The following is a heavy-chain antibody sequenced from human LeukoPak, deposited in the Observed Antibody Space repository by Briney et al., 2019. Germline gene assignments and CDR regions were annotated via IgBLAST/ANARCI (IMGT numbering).Heavy chain of an antibody. D-gene: IGHD3-22*01. V-gene: IGHV1-2*02. Sequence: ASVKVSCKASGYTFTGYYMHWVRQAPGQGLEWMGWINPNSGGTNYAQKFQGRVTMTRDTSLSTAYMELSRLRSDDTAVYYCARDISGYYPHDAFDIWGQGTMVTVSS. CDR1: GYTFTGYY. CDR2: INPNSGGT. J-gene: IGHJ3*02. CDR3: ARDISGYYPHDAFDI.